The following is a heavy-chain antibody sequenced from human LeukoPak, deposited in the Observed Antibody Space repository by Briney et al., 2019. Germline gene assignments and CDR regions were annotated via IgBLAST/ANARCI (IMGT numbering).Heavy chain of an antibody. CDR3: AKDAGQDYYDSSGPTGAFDI. CDR2: ISWHGRTT. V-gene: IGHV3-20*04. Sequence: GGSLRLSCAASGFSFDDYDMDWVRQVPGKGLEWVSGISWHGRTTSHADSVKGRFTISRDNARNSLYLQMNSLRAEDTALYYCAKDAGQDYYDSSGPTGAFDIWGQGTMITVSS. CDR1: GFSFDDYD. D-gene: IGHD3-22*01. J-gene: IGHJ3*02.